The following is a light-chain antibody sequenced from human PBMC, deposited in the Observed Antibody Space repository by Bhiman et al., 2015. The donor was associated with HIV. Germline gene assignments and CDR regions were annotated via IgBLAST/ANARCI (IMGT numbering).Light chain of an antibody. V-gene: IGLV2-14*01. CDR2: DVS. CDR3: QSYDSSLSGSV. Sequence: QSALTQPASVSGSPGQSITISCTGTSSDVGDYNYVSWYQQHPGKAPKVMIYDVSKRPSGVSNRFSGSKSANTASLTITGLQAEDEADYYCQSYDSSLSGSVFGGGTKLTVL. J-gene: IGLJ2*01. CDR1: SSDVGDYNY.